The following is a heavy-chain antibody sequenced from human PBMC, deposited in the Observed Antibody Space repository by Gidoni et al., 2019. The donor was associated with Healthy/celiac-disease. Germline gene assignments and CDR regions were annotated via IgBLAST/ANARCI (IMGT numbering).Heavy chain of an antibody. Sequence: QVQLQESGPGLVKPSQTLSLTCTVSGGSISRGRYYWSWIRQPAGKGLEWIGRIYTSGSTNYNPSLKSRVTISVDTSKNQFSLKLSSVTAADTAVYYCARNDCSSTSCHFNYYGMDFWGQGTTVTVSS. V-gene: IGHV4-61*02. CDR1: GGSISRGRYY. J-gene: IGHJ6*02. D-gene: IGHD2-2*01. CDR3: ARNDCSSTSCHFNYYGMDF. CDR2: IYTSGST.